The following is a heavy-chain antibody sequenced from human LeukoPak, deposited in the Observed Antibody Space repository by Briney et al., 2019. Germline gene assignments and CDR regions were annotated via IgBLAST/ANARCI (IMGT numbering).Heavy chain of an antibody. V-gene: IGHV3-30*02. CDR2: IWDDGSKK. D-gene: IGHD3-22*01. CDR1: GFTFSSYG. Sequence: GGSLRLSCAASGFTFSSYGMHWVRQAPVKGLEWVAVIWDDGSKKYYTDSVKGRFTISRDNSKNTLYLQMNSLRTEDTAIYYCAKEDVVVITIRYFQHWGQGTLVTVSS. CDR3: AKEDVVVITIRYFQH. J-gene: IGHJ1*01.